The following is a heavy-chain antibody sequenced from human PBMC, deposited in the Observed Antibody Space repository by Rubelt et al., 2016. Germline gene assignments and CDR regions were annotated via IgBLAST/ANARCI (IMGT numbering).Heavy chain of an antibody. J-gene: IGHJ3*02. CDR1: GFIFSNYW. V-gene: IGHV3-7*04. D-gene: IGHD6-13*01. CDR3: ARDIGAAGAFEI. CDR2: IKQDGSEK. Sequence: GGGLVQPGGSLRLSCAASGFIFSNYWMSWVRQAPGKGLEWVANIKQDGSEKLYVDSVRGRFTISRDNAKSSLYLQMNSLRAEDTAVYYCARDIGAAGAFEIWGQGTMVIVSS.